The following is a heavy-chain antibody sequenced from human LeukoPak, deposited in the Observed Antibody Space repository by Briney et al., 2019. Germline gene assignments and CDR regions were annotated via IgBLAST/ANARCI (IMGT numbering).Heavy chain of an antibody. V-gene: IGHV3-33*06. CDR3: AKELGYHDSSGYYSAVDY. J-gene: IGHJ4*02. CDR2: IWYDGSNK. D-gene: IGHD3-22*01. CDR1: GFTFSSYG. Sequence: GKSLRLSCAASGFTFSSYGMHWVRQAPGKGLEWVAVIWYDGSNKYYADSVKGRFTISRDNSKNTLYLQMNSLRAEDTAVYYCAKELGYHDSSGYYSAVDYWGQGTLFTVSS.